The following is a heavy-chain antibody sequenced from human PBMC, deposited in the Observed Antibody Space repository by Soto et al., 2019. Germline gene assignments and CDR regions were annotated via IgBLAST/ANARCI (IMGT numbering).Heavy chain of an antibody. Sequence: SETLSLTCTVSVGSISSGDYYWSWLRQPPGKGLEWIGYIYYSGSTNYNPSLKSRVTISVDTSKNQFSLKLSSVTAADTAVYYCARFDYYDSSSYLDFGPKWGQGTPVTVSS. CDR3: ARFDYYDSSSYLDFGPK. D-gene: IGHD3-22*01. CDR1: VGSISSGDYY. CDR2: IYYSGST. V-gene: IGHV4-61*08. J-gene: IGHJ4*02.